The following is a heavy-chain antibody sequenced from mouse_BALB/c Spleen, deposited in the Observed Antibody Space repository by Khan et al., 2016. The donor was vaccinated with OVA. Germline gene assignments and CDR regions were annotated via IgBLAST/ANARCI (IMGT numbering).Heavy chain of an antibody. Sequence: EVKLVESGGDLVKPGGSLKLSCAASGFSFSSYSMSWVRQTPDKRLEWVATISSGGDYTYYPDIVKGRFTISRDNAKNTLYLQMNSLKSEDTAMYYCASHLTGSFAYWGQGTLVTVSA. CDR1: GFSFSSYS. J-gene: IGHJ3*01. CDR2: ISSGGDYT. V-gene: IGHV5-6*01. CDR3: ASHLTGSFAY. D-gene: IGHD4-1*01.